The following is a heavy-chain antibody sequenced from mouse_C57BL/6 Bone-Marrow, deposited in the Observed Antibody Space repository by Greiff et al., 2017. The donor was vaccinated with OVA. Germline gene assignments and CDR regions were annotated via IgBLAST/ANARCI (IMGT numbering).Heavy chain of an antibody. D-gene: IGHD1-1*01. V-gene: IGHV6-3*01. CDR2: IRLKSDNYAT. CDR1: GFTFSNYW. J-gene: IGHJ3*01. CDR3: TDYYGSSYPFAY. Sequence: EVKLMESGGGLVQPGGSMKLSCVASGFTFSNYWMNWVRQSPEKGLEWVAQIRLKSDNYATHYAESVKGRFTISSDDSKSSVYLQMNNLRAEDTGIYYCTDYYGSSYPFAYWGQGTLVTVSA.